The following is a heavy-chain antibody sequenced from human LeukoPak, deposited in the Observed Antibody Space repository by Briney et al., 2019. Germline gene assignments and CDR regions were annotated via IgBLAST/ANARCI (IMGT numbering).Heavy chain of an antibody. J-gene: IGHJ3*02. V-gene: IGHV3-13*01. D-gene: IGHD3-22*01. Sequence: GGSLRLSCIASGFSFSSYDMHWVRQATGKGLECVSGIHMTGDTYYADSVKGRFTTSRENAKISLYLQMNSLRAGDTAVYYCVRGRGYYDGRGYIKNVPFDIWGQGTTVTVSS. CDR3: VRGRGYYDGRGYIKNVPFDI. CDR1: GFSFSSYD. CDR2: IHMTGDT.